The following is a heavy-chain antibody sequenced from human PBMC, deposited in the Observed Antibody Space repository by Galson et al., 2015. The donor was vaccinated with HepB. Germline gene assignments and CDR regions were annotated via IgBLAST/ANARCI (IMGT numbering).Heavy chain of an antibody. D-gene: IGHD3-9*01. CDR1: GFTFSSYA. Sequence: SLRLSCAASGFTFSSYAMHWVRQAPGKGLEYVSAISSNGGSTYYADSVKGRFTISRDNSKNTLYLQMSSLRAEDTAVYYCVKGPYDILQPVHNWFDPWGQGTLVTVSS. J-gene: IGHJ5*02. CDR2: ISSNGGST. CDR3: VKGPYDILQPVHNWFDP. V-gene: IGHV3-64D*06.